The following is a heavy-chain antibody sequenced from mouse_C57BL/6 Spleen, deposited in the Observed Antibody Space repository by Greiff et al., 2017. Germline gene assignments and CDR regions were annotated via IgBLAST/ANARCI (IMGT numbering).Heavy chain of an antibody. Sequence: VQLQQSGPELVKPGASVKISCKASGYSFTGYYMNWVKQSPEKSLEWIGEINPSTGGTTYNQKFKAKATLTVDKSSSTAYMQLKSLTSEDSAVYYCARRDSKEWFAYWGQGTLVTVSA. D-gene: IGHD2-5*01. J-gene: IGHJ3*01. CDR3: ARRDSKEWFAY. CDR1: GYSFTGYY. CDR2: INPSTGGT. V-gene: IGHV1-42*01.